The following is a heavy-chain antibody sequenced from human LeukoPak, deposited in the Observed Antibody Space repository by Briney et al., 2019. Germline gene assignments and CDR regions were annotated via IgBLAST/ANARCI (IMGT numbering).Heavy chain of an antibody. D-gene: IGHD5-24*01. CDR2: IYYSGST. J-gene: IGHJ4*02. V-gene: IGHV4-39*07. CDR3: ARGRRDGYAVGFDY. CDR1: GGSISSSSYY. Sequence: SETLSLTCTVSGGSISSSSYYWGWIRQPPGKGLEWIGSIYYSGSTYYNPSLKSRVTISVDTSKNQFSLKLSSVTAADTAVYYCARGRRDGYAVGFDYWGQGTLVTVSS.